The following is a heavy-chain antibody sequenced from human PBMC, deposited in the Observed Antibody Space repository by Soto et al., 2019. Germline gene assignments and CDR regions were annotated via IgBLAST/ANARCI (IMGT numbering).Heavy chain of an antibody. CDR3: VKKAGVGAAPFDY. J-gene: IGHJ4*02. CDR1: GFTFAGYP. CDR2: VGTGGDT. D-gene: IGHD1-26*01. Sequence: EVQLLESGGGLVQPGGSLRLSCAASGFTFAGYPMSWVRQAQGKGLEWVSAVGTGGDTYYADSVKGRFTISRDNSKTTVYLQMNSLRAEDKAVYYCVKKAGVGAAPFDYWGQGTLVTVSS. V-gene: IGHV3-23*01.